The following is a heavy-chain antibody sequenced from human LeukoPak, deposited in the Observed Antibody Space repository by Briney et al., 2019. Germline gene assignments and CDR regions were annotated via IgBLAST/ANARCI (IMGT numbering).Heavy chain of an antibody. CDR2: IYSGGIT. Sequence: GGSLRLSCAASGFTVSSNYMSWFRQAPGKGLEWVSAIYSGGITYYADSVKGRFTISRDNSKNTLYLEMNSLRAEDTAVYYCAKDQYGGNPQYYFDYWGQGTLVTVSS. J-gene: IGHJ4*02. D-gene: IGHD4-23*01. CDR1: GFTVSSNY. CDR3: AKDQYGGNPQYYFDY. V-gene: IGHV3-53*01.